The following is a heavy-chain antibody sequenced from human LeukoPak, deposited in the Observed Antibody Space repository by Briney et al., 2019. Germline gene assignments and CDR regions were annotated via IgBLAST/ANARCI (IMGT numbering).Heavy chain of an antibody. CDR2: INHSGST. D-gene: IGHD5-18*01. CDR1: GGSFSGYY. J-gene: IGHJ6*03. Sequence: SETLSLTCAVYGGSFSGYYWSWIRQPPGKGLEWIGEINHSGSTNYNPSLKSRVTISVDTSKNQFSLKLSSVTAADTAVYYCARQTTWIQLRPYYYYYMDVWGKGTTVTVSS. V-gene: IGHV4-34*01. CDR3: ARQTTWIQLRPYYYYYMDV.